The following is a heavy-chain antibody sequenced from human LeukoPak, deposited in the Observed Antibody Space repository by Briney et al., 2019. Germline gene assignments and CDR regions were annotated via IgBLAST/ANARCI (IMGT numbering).Heavy chain of an antibody. CDR2: IIPIFGTA. D-gene: IGHD3-10*01. CDR1: GGTFISYA. CDR3: ARVILWFGEVVGYMDV. Sequence: ASVKXXCKASGGTFISYAISWVRQAPGQGLEGMGGIIPIFGTANYAQKFQGRGTINTEEKRSKVYMEVSRMRYGETAVYYCARVILWFGEVVGYMDVWGKGTTVTVSS. V-gene: IGHV1-69*05. J-gene: IGHJ6*03.